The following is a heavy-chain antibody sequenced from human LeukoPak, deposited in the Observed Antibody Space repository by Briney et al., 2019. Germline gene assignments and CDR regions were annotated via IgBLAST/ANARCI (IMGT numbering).Heavy chain of an antibody. J-gene: IGHJ4*02. CDR2: ARNKANTYTT. Sequence: GGSLRLSCAASGFTFSDHYMDWVRQAPGKGLEWVGRARNKANTYTTENAASVKGRFTISRDDSKNSLYLQMNSLKTEDTAVYYCARLVAETNFGYSYGSHFDYWGQGTLVTVSS. D-gene: IGHD5-18*01. CDR1: GFTFSDHY. V-gene: IGHV3-72*01. CDR3: ARLVAETNFGYSYGSHFDY.